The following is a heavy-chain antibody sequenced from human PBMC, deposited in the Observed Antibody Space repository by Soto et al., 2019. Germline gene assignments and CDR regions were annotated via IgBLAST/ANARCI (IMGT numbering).Heavy chain of an antibody. V-gene: IGHV3-23*01. J-gene: IGHJ4*02. CDR3: AKDRGGGGYPLFDS. D-gene: IGHD2-15*01. Sequence: EVQLLESGGDLAQPGGTLRLACAASGFSINAYAMSWVRQAPGKGLEWVATFRHSGTYYSGSVRGRFTISRDEAKNTLYLNLHNLRVEDTAVYYCAKDRGGGGYPLFDSWGQGTLVTVSS. CDR2: FRHSGT. CDR1: GFSINAYA.